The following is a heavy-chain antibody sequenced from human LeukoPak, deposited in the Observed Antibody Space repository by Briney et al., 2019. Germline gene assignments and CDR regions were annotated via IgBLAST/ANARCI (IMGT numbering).Heavy chain of an antibody. CDR1: GYTFTDYY. D-gene: IGHD3-10*01. CDR2: INPNSGGT. J-gene: IGHJ6*02. V-gene: IGHV1-2*02. Sequence: ASVKVSCKASGYTFTDYYIHWVRQAPGQGLEWMGWINPNSGGTNYAQKFQGRVTMTRDTSISTAYMELSRLRSDDTAVYYCARVRAGYYYGSGTPGPYYYYGMDVWGQGTTVTVSS. CDR3: ARVRAGYYYGSGTPGPYYYYGMDV.